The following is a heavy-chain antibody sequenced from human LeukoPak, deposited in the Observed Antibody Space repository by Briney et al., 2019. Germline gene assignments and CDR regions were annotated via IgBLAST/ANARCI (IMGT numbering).Heavy chain of an antibody. J-gene: IGHJ5*02. V-gene: IGHV4-59*01. CDR2: IYYSGST. CDR3: ARTGLVIGWWFDP. D-gene: IGHD6-19*01. CDR1: GGSISSYY. Sequence: PSETLSLTCTVSGGSISSYYWSWIRQPPGKGLEWIGYIYYSGSTNYNPSLKSRVTISVDTSKNQFSLKLSSVTAAGTAVYYCARTGLVIGWWFDPWGQGTLVTVSS.